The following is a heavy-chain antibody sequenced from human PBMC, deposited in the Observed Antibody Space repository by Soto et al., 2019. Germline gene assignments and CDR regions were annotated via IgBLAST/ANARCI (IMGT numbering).Heavy chain of an antibody. CDR3: PKDRKRSCFWSGCYPFYDIHF. CDR2: IWYDGSNK. D-gene: IGHD3-3*01. V-gene: IGHV3-33*06. CDR1: GFTFSSYG. Sequence: GGSLRLSCAAAGFTFSSYGMHWVRQAPGKGLEWVADIWYDGSNKYYADSVKGRFTISRDNAKNTLYLQMNSLRAEDTAVYYCPKDRKRSCFWSGCYPFYDIHFWGQGTTVTVSS. J-gene: IGHJ6*02.